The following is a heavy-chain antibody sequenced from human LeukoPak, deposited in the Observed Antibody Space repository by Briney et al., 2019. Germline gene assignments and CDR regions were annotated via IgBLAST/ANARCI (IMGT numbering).Heavy chain of an antibody. CDR1: GGSISSHY. V-gene: IGHV4-59*11. CDR3: AKDLINWFDP. CDR2: IYYSGST. Sequence: SETLSLTCTVSGGSISSHYWSWIRQPPGKGLEWIGYIYYSGSTDYNPSLKSRVTISVDTSKNQFSLKLSSVTAADTAVYYCAKDLINWFDPWGQGTLVTVSS. J-gene: IGHJ5*02.